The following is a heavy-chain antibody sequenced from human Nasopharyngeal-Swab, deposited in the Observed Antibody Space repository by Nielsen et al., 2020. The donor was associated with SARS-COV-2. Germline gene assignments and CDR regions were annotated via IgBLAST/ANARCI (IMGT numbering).Heavy chain of an antibody. CDR1: GGSFSGYY. CDR2: INHSGST. V-gene: IGHV4-34*01. Sequence: SETPSPPPAVSGGSFSGYYWSWIRQPPGKGVEWVGGINHSGSTNYNPSLKSRVTISVDTSKNQFSLKLSSVTAADTAVYYCARGSAGDFWSGYSGYYYGMDVWGQGTTVTVSS. D-gene: IGHD3-3*01. CDR3: ARGSAGDFWSGYSGYYYGMDV. J-gene: IGHJ6*02.